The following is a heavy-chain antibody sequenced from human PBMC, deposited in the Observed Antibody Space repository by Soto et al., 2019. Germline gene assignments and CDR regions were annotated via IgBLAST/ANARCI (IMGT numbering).Heavy chain of an antibody. CDR2: MYNTGST. J-gene: IGHJ4*01. CDR1: GGAISRYY. CDR3: ARHDGFSSGWIFDY. Sequence: SETLSLTCTVSGGAISRYYLSWIRQPPGKGLEWIGYMYNTGSTVYNPSFKSRVTISVDTSNNQLSLKLRSVTAADTAVYYCARHDGFSSGWIFDYWGHGTLVTVSS. V-gene: IGHV4-59*08. D-gene: IGHD6-19*01.